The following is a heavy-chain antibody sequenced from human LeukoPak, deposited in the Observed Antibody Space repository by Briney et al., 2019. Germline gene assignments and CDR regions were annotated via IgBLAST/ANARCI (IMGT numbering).Heavy chain of an antibody. V-gene: IGHV4-39*07. CDR2: IYYSGRT. D-gene: IGHD4-17*01. J-gene: IGHJ4*02. CDR3: ARGPSSGDYHVDF. CDR1: GGSVSSSTYY. Sequence: SETLSLTCTVSGGSVSSSTYYWVWIRQPPGKGLEWIGSIYYSGRTNYNPSLKSRVTIPVDTSKNQFSLDLSSLTAADTAAYYCARGPSSGDYHVDFWGQGALVTVSS.